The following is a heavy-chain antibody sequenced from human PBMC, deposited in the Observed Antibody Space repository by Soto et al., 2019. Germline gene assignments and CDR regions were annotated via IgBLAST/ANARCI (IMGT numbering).Heavy chain of an antibody. Sequence: QVQLVESGGGVVQPGRSLRLSCVGSGFIFSNYGMHWVRQAPGKGLEWVAFISYDGSDILYADSVKGRFTISRDNSESTLFLHMSRPTAEDTAIYFCAIVRVADSALDHWGQGTLVTVSS. CDR3: AIVRVADSALDH. J-gene: IGHJ4*02. CDR2: ISYDGSDI. CDR1: GFIFSNYG. V-gene: IGHV3-30*06. D-gene: IGHD3-10*02.